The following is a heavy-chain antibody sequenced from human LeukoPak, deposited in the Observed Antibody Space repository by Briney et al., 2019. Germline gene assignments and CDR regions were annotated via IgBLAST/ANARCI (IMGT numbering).Heavy chain of an antibody. V-gene: IGHV4-39*01. CDR3: ARAFVVPAGISLGHWFDP. Sequence: PSETLSLTCTVSGGSISSSSYYWGWIRQPPGKGLEWNGRIYYSGSTYYNPSLKSRVTISVDTSKNQFSLKLSSVTAADTAVYYCARAFVVPAGISLGHWFDPWGQGTLVTVSS. J-gene: IGHJ5*02. D-gene: IGHD2-2*02. CDR1: GGSISSSSYY. CDR2: IYYSGST.